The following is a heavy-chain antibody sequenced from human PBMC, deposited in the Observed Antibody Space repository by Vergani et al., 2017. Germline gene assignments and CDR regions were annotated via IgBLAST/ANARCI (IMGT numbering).Heavy chain of an antibody. CDR1: GFTFSSYW. V-gene: IGHV3-74*01. J-gene: IGHJ6*02. CDR3: ARDCPGEWCMLPLYYYGMDV. D-gene: IGHD2-8*01. Sequence: EVQLVESGGGLVQPGGSLRLSCAASGFTFSSYWMHWVRQAPGKGLVWVSRINSDGSSTSYADSVKGRFTISRDNAKNTLYLQMRSLRSEDTAVYYCARDCPGEWCMLPLYYYGMDVWGQGTTVTVSS. CDR2: INSDGSST.